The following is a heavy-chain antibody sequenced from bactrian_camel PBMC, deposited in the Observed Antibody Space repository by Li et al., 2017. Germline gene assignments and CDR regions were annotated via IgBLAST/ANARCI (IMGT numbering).Heavy chain of an antibody. J-gene: IGHJ4*01. CDR3: AASPWYDPTV. CDR1: GFTFSGHT. CDR2: INPGGETT. D-gene: IGHD6*01. Sequence: HVQLVESGGGLVQPGGSLRLSCAASGFTFSGHTMYWVRQTPGKGLEWVSTINPGGETTFYADAVKGRFTISRDNTKTTLYLQLTSLKPEDTGMYYCAASPWYDPTVRGQGTQVTVS. V-gene: IGHV3S1*01.